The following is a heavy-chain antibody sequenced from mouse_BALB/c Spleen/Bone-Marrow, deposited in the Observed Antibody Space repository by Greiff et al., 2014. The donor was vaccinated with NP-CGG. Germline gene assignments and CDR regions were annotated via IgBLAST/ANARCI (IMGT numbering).Heavy chain of an antibody. V-gene: IGHV5-12-2*01. Sequence: EVKLEESGGGLVQPGGSLKLSCAASGFTFSSYTMSWVRQTPEKRLEWVAYISNGGGSTYYPDTVKGRFTISRDNAKNTLYLQMSSLKSEDTAMYYCARHGYYGSRAMDYWGQGTSVPVSS. CDR3: ARHGYYGSRAMDY. D-gene: IGHD1-1*01. CDR1: GFTFSSYT. J-gene: IGHJ4*01. CDR2: ISNGGGST.